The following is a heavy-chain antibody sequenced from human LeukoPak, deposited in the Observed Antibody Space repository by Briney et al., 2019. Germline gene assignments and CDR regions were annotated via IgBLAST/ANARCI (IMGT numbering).Heavy chain of an antibody. D-gene: IGHD3-10*01. Sequence: PGGSLRLSCAASGFTFSNAWMSWVRQAPGKGLEWVGRIKSKTDGGTTDYAAPVKGRFTISRDDSKNTLYLQMNSLKTEDTAVYYCTTDLGVLLWFGEYTFDYWGQGTLVTVSS. CDR3: TTDLGVLLWFGEYTFDY. J-gene: IGHJ4*02. CDR1: GFTFSNAW. CDR2: IKSKTDGGTT. V-gene: IGHV3-15*01.